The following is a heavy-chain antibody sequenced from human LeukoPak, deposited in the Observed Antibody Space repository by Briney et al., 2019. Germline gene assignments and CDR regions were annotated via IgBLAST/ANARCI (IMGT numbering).Heavy chain of an antibody. J-gene: IGHJ4*02. CDR1: GFTFSNAW. D-gene: IGHD3-10*01. V-gene: IGHV3-15*01. CDR2: IKSKTDGGTT. Sequence: PGGSLRLSCAASGFTFSNAWMSWVRQAQGKGLEWVGRIKSKTDGGTTDYAAPVKGRFTISRDDSKNTLYLQMNSLKTEDTAVYYSTTGITMVRGVIINDYWGQGTLVTVSS. CDR3: TTGITMVRGVIINDY.